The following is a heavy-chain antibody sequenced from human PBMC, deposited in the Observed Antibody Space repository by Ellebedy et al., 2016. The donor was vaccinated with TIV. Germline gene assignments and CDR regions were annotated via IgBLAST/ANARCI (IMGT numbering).Heavy chain of an antibody. Sequence: PGGSLRLSCAASGFRFGDYYMTWIRQAPGKGLEWVAVISYDGSNKYYVDSVKGRFTISRDNSKNTLYLQMNSLRVEDTAVYYCAKDAREKAKISWEHDYWGQGTLVTVSS. V-gene: IGHV3-30*18. CDR3: AKDAREKAKISWEHDY. CDR2: ISYDGSNK. J-gene: IGHJ4*02. D-gene: IGHD5-24*01. CDR1: GFRFGDYY.